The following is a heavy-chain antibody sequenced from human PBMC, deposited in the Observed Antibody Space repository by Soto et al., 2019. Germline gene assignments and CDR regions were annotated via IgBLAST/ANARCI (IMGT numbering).Heavy chain of an antibody. Sequence: WGSLRLSCAASVFTFSSYAMSWFRQAPGEGLEWVSAISGSGGSTYYADSVKGRFTISRDNSKNTLYLQMNSLRAEDTAVYYCAKDQGSIAARPWSHPRNYYYYGMDVWGQGTTVTVSS. V-gene: IGHV3-23*01. J-gene: IGHJ6*02. CDR1: VFTFSSYA. CDR3: AKDQGSIAARPWSHPRNYYYYGMDV. D-gene: IGHD6-6*01. CDR2: ISGSGGST.